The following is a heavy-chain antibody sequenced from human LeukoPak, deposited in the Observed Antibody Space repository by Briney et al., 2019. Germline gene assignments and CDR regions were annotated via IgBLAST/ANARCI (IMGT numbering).Heavy chain of an antibody. Sequence: GGSLRLSCAASGFTFSSYSMNWVRQAPGKGLEWVSSISSSSSYIYYADSVKGRFTISRDNAKNSLYLQMNSLRAEDTAVYYCARANSIKYNWFDPWGQGTLVTVSS. D-gene: IGHD3-3*02. V-gene: IGHV3-21*01. CDR1: GFTFSSYS. CDR3: ARANSIKYNWFDP. CDR2: ISSSSSYI. J-gene: IGHJ5*02.